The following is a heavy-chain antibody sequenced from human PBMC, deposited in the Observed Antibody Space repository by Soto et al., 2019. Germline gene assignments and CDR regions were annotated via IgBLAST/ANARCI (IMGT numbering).Heavy chain of an antibody. CDR3: AKNNRYCSSTNCFVFDY. J-gene: IGHJ4*02. Sequence: EVQLVESGGGLVQPGGSLRLSCAASGFTFSGYWMSWVRQAPGKGLEWVANIKQDGSEKYYVDSVKGRFTISRDNAKNSLYLLMNSLIAEDTAVYYCAKNNRYCSSTNCFVFDYWGQGTLVTVSS. V-gene: IGHV3-7*01. CDR1: GFTFSGYW. CDR2: IKQDGSEK. D-gene: IGHD2-2*01.